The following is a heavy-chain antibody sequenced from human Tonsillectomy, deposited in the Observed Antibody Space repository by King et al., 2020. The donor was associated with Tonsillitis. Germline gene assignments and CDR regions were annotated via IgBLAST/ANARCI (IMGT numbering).Heavy chain of an antibody. J-gene: IGHJ4*02. CDR3: ARDSLYHFGSGSYFGNLDY. CDR2: VKQDGSEK. D-gene: IGHD3-10*01. CDR1: GFTFSDYW. V-gene: IGHV3-7*03. Sequence: VQLVESGGGLVQPGGSLRLSCVASGFTFSDYWMTWVRQAPGKGLEWVANVKQDGSEKYYVDSVKGRFTISRDNAKNSLYLQMRSLRDDDTAVYYCARDSLYHFGSGSYFGNLDYWGQGSLVTVSS.